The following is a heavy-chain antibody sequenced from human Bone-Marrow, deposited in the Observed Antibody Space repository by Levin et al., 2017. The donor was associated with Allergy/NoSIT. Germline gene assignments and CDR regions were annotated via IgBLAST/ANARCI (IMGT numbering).Heavy chain of an antibody. CDR2: ISGGGGRT. D-gene: IGHD6-19*01. CDR1: RFTFSTYA. V-gene: IGHV3-23*01. J-gene: IGHJ4*02. Sequence: GGSLRLSCTASRFTFSTYAMSWVRQAPGKGLEWVSSISGGGGRTDYADSVKGRFTISRDNSKNTLYLQMNSLRVEDTAVYYCAKGMELWDIIAVGPPFDYWGQGTLVTVSS. CDR3: AKGMELWDIIAVGPPFDY.